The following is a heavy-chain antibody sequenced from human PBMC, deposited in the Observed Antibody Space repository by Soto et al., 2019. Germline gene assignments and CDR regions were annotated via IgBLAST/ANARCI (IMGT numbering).Heavy chain of an antibody. V-gene: IGHV1-18*01. CDR3: ARDSSSSGYYYGMDV. J-gene: IGHJ6*02. D-gene: IGHD6-6*01. CDR1: NETLTTYG. CDR2: VSGYSGHS. Sequence: QVHLVQSGAEVKKPGASVKVSCKASNETLTTYGISWVRQAPGQGLEWMGWVSGYSGHSSSAQEFQDRVIMTTDTSTNTAYMELRSLTSDDSAVYFCARDSSSSGYYYGMDVWGQGTTDSVSS.